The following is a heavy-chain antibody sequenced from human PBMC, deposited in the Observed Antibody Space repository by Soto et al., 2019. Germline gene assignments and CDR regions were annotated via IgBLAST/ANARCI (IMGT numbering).Heavy chain of an antibody. CDR3: ARGMGYSYGYLDDYFDY. CDR1: GGSISSYY. Sequence: SETLSLTCTVSGGSISSYYWSWIRQPPGKGLEWIGYIYYSGSTNYNPSLKSRVTISVDTSKNLFSLKLSSVTAADTAVYYCARGMGYSYGYLDDYFDYWGQGTLVTVSS. CDR2: IYYSGST. J-gene: IGHJ4*02. D-gene: IGHD5-18*01. V-gene: IGHV4-59*01.